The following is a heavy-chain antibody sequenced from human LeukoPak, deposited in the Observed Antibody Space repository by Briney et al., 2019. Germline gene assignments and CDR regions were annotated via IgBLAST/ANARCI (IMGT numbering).Heavy chain of an antibody. Sequence: ASVKVSCKASGYTFTNYGFSWVRQAPGQGLEWMGWINAYNGNTKYAPKFQGRVTMTTDTSTNTAYMEMRSLRSDDTAVFYCTRDQPYYYDSSGYYWYDAFDMWGQGTMVTVSS. V-gene: IGHV1-18*01. J-gene: IGHJ3*02. D-gene: IGHD3-22*01. CDR1: GYTFTNYG. CDR2: INAYNGNT. CDR3: TRDQPYYYDSSGYYWYDAFDM.